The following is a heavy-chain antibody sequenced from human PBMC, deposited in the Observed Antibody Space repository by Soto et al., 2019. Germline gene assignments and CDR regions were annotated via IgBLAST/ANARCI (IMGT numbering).Heavy chain of an antibody. Sequence: DVQLLESGGSLVQPGGSLRLSCAASGFTFNAYSLSWVRQAPGEGLEWVSAISTSGGSTYYADSVKGRFTISRDNSQNALYLQLNSLRAEDTAVYYCARPDGPTYNFRYWGQGTLVTVSS. J-gene: IGHJ4*02. D-gene: IGHD1-1*01. CDR2: ISTSGGST. V-gene: IGHV3-23*01. CDR3: ARPDGPTYNFRY. CDR1: GFTFNAYS.